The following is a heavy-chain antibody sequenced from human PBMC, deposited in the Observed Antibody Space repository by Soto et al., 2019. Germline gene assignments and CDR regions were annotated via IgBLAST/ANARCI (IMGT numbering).Heavy chain of an antibody. V-gene: IGHV3-53*01. Sequence: AGGSLRLSCAASVFTVSTNYISWFRQAPGKGLEWVSIIYSGGMTYYADSVKGRFVISRDNSKNTLYLQMNSLRVEDTAVYYCARMASLREWLVNAFDMWGQGTTVTVSS. CDR1: VFTVSTNY. CDR3: ARMASLREWLVNAFDM. CDR2: IYSGGMT. D-gene: IGHD6-19*01. J-gene: IGHJ3*02.